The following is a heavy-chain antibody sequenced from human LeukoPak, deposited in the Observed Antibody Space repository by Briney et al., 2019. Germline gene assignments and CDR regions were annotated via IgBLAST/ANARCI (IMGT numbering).Heavy chain of an antibody. CDR2: IYTSGST. V-gene: IGHV4-4*07. D-gene: IGHD3-22*01. CDR1: GGSISTYY. J-gene: IGHJ3*02. CDR3: ARDLYYYDSRRDAFDI. Sequence: SETLSLTCTVSGGSISTYYWSWIRQPAGKGLEWIGRIYTSGSTTYNPSLKSRVTMSVDTSKNQFPLNLNSVTAADTAVYYCARDLYYYDSRRDAFDIWGQGTMVTVSS.